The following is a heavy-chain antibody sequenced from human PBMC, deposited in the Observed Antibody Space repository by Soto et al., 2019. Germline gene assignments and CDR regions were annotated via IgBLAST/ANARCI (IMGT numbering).Heavy chain of an antibody. CDR1: GFTFSYHG. V-gene: IGHV3-33*01. D-gene: IGHD3-16*01. CDR2: IWDDGRNT. CDR3: XXXXXXGLAXLQH. J-gene: IGHJ1*01. Sequence: QVQLVESGGGVVQPGRSLRLSCAASGFTFSYHGMNWVRQAPGKGLEWVALIWDDGRNTYYADSVKGRFTISRDNSKXXXXXXXXXXXXXXXXXXXXXXXXXXGLAXLQHWXQGTLVTX.